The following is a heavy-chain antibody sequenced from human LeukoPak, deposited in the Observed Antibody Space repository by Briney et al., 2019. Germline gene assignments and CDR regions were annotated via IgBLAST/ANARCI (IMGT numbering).Heavy chain of an antibody. Sequence: SETLSLTCSFSGGSITTGGYYWTWIRQDPGKGLEWIGYVHKSGTTSSNPSLQSRLFLSMDTSQNQFSLKLTSMTAADTAVYYCARGSNSDWQFDHWGQGTLVTVSS. V-gene: IGHV4-31*03. D-gene: IGHD2/OR15-2a*01. CDR1: GGSITTGGYY. CDR3: ARGSNSDWQFDH. CDR2: VHKSGTT. J-gene: IGHJ4*02.